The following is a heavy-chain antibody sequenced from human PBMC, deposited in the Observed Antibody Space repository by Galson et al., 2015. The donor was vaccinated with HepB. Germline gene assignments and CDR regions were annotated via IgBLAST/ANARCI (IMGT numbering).Heavy chain of an antibody. D-gene: IGHD2-15*01. CDR1: GYTFIAYY. Sequence: SVKVSCKVSGYTFIAYYMHWVRQAPGQGLEWMGWINPKSGGTNYAQKFLGRVTMTRDTSISTVYMELSRLGSDDTAVYYCASGSCNGGTCPDYWGQGTLVTVSS. V-gene: IGHV1-2*02. J-gene: IGHJ4*02. CDR3: ASGSCNGGTCPDY. CDR2: INPKSGGT.